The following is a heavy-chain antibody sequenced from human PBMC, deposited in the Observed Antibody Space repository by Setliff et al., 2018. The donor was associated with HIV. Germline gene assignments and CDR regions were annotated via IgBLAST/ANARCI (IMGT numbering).Heavy chain of an antibody. CDR3: ARAEIYYCTGGNCAQGAFYI. J-gene: IGHJ3*02. D-gene: IGHD2-15*01. CDR1: GYTFTGYF. CDR2: INPNSGGT. V-gene: IGHV1-2*02. Sequence: ASVKVSCKASGYTFTGYFMHWVRQAPGQGLEFMGWINPNSGGTNYPQKFQGRVTMSSDKSINTAYMELSRLRSDDPAMYYCARAEIYYCTGGNCAQGAFYIWGQGTMVTVSS.